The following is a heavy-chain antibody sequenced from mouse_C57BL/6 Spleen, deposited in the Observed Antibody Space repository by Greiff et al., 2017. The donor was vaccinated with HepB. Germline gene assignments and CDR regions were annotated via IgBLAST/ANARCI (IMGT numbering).Heavy chain of an antibody. CDR3: ARYLYDYDAMDY. CDR2: ISYDGSN. Sequence: ESGPGLVKPSQSLSLTCSVTGYSITSGYYWNWIRQFPGNKLEWMGYISYDGSNNYNPSLKNRISITRDTSKNQFFLKLNSVTTEDTATYYCARYLYDYDAMDYWGQGTSVTVSS. J-gene: IGHJ4*01. CDR1: GYSITSGYY. D-gene: IGHD2-3*01. V-gene: IGHV3-6*01.